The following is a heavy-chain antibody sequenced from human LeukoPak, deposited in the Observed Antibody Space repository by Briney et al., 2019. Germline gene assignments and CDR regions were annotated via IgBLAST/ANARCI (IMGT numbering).Heavy chain of an antibody. Sequence: GESLKISCEGSGYSFTNYWIGWVRQMPGKGLEWMGIIHPPDSDTRYSPSFQGQVTISADKSISTAYLQWSSLKASDSAMYYCARWGGYCSGGTCYPLYFFDSWGQGTLVTVSS. CDR3: ARWGGYCSGGTCYPLYFFDS. D-gene: IGHD2-15*01. V-gene: IGHV5-51*01. CDR1: GYSFTNYW. CDR2: IHPPDSDT. J-gene: IGHJ4*02.